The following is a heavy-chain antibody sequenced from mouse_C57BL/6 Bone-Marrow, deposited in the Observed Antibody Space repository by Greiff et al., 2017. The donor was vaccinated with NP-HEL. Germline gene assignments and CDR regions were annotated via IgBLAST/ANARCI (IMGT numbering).Heavy chain of an antibody. CDR2: ILPGSGST. CDR1: GYTFTGYW. V-gene: IGHV1-9*01. Sequence: QVQLQQSGAELMKPGASVKLSCKATGYTFTGYWIEWVKQRPGHGLEWIGEILPGSGSTNYNEKFKGKATFTADTSSNTAYMQHSSRITEDSSIYYCARRYYYGSSGYYFDYWGQGTTLTVSS. J-gene: IGHJ2*01. CDR3: ARRYYYGSSGYYFDY. D-gene: IGHD1-1*01.